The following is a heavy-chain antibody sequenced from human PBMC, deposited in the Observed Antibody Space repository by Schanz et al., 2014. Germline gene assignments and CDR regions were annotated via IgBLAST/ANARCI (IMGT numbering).Heavy chain of an antibody. CDR3: AKDLYNYGIFDS. V-gene: IGHV3-21*04. CDR2: ISSGGRNI. Sequence: EVQLVESGGGLVKPGESLRLSCAASGFIFSAYTMNWVRQAPGKGLEWVSSISSGGRNISYADSVKGRFTISRDNAKNSLYLQMNSLRADDTAVYYCAKDLYNYGIFDSWGQGTLVTVSS. D-gene: IGHD3-16*01. J-gene: IGHJ5*01. CDR1: GFIFSAYT.